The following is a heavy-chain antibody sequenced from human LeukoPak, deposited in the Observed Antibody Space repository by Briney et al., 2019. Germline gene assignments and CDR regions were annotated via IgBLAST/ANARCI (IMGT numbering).Heavy chain of an antibody. Sequence: GGSLRLSCAASGFTFSSYWMSWVRQAPGTGLEWVANIKQDGSEKYYVDSVKGRFTISRDNAKNSLYLQMNSLRAEDTAVYYCARDHGSGSYYTFDYWGQGTLVTVSS. CDR1: GFTFSSYW. CDR2: IKQDGSEK. V-gene: IGHV3-7*01. J-gene: IGHJ4*02. D-gene: IGHD3-10*01. CDR3: ARDHGSGSYYTFDY.